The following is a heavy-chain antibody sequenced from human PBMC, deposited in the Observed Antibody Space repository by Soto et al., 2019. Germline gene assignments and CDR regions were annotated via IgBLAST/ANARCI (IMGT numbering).Heavy chain of an antibody. CDR3: ARASEGSSRYISQFDN. D-gene: IGHD6-13*01. J-gene: IGHJ4*02. CDR1: GYIFTGYY. CDR2: INPNSGDT. Sequence: ASVKVSCKASGYIFTGYYMHWVRQAPGQGLEWMGWINPNSGDTKYAQKFQGRVIMTRDTSISTASVELSSLTSDDTAVYYCARASEGSSRYISQFDNWGLGTLVTVS. V-gene: IGHV1-2*02.